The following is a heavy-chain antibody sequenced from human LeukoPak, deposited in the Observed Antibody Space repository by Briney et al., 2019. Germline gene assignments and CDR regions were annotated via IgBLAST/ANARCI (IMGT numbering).Heavy chain of an antibody. D-gene: IGHD2/OR15-2a*01. Sequence: PGGSLRLSCAASGFTFSSHGMSWVRQAPGKGLEWVSGLEWVSAIDVSGGGTYYADSVKGRFTISRDNSKNTLYLHMNSLRADDTAIYHCAKDSPVYSTWGQGTLVTVSS. CDR1: GFTFSSHG. CDR2: IDVSGGGT. CDR3: AKDSPVYST. J-gene: IGHJ4*02. V-gene: IGHV3-23*01.